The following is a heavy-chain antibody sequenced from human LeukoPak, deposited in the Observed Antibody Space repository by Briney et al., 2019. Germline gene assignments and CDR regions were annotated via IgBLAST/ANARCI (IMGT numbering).Heavy chain of an antibody. CDR3: ASRRVGSSSPRSFDY. Sequence: ASVKVSCKASGYTFTVYYMHWVRQAPGQGLEWMGWINPKSGDTIYAQKFQGRVTMTRDTSISTAYMELSRLRSDDTAVYYCASRRVGSSSPRSFDYWGQGTLVTVSS. V-gene: IGHV1-2*02. J-gene: IGHJ4*02. D-gene: IGHD6-13*01. CDR1: GYTFTVYY. CDR2: INPKSGDT.